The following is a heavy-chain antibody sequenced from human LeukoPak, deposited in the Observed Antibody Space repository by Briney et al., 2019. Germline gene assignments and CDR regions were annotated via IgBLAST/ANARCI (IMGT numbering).Heavy chain of an antibody. J-gene: IGHJ6*02. CDR2: LSGGGSDT. V-gene: IGHV3-11*01. Sequence: GGSLRLSCAASGFTFSNHYISWIRQAPGKGLEWVSYLSGGGSDTYYADSVKGRFTMSRDNAKNSLDLQMNSLRAEDTAVYYCARGHYGLDVWGQGTSVTVSS. CDR1: GFTFSNHY. CDR3: ARGHYGLDV.